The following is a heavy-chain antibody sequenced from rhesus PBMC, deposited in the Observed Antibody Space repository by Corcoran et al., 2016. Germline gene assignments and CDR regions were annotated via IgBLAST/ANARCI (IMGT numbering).Heavy chain of an antibody. CDR2: IYWDDDK. CDR1: GFSLSTRGMG. V-gene: IGHV2-1*01. Sequence: QVTLKESGPALVKPTQTLTLTCTFSGFSLSTRGMGVGWIRQPPGTTLEWLAHIYWDDDKRYSTSLKSRLTISKDTSKNQVVLTMTNMDPVDTATYYCARRGAAAIFDYWGQGVLVTVSS. J-gene: IGHJ4*01. CDR3: ARRGAAAIFDY. D-gene: IGHD2-27*01.